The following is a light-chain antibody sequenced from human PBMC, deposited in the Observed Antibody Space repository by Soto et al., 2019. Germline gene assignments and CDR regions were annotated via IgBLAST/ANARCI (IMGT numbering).Light chain of an antibody. J-gene: IGKJ2*04. CDR3: QQSYSMCS. CDR1: QSVSSY. Sequence: EIVLTQSPATLSLSPGERATLSCRASQSVSSYLAWYQQKPGQAPRLLIYDASNRATGIPARFSGSGSGTDFTLTISSLEPEDFATYYCQQSYSMCSFGQGTKVEIK. CDR2: DAS. V-gene: IGKV3-11*01.